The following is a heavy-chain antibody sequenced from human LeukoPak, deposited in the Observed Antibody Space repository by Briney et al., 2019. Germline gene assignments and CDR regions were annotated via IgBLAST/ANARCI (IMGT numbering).Heavy chain of an antibody. V-gene: IGHV4-59*01. CDR1: GGSISNYY. CDR3: ARGLGSRYYFNS. J-gene: IGHJ4*02. Sequence: SETLSLTCTVSGGSISNYYWSWIRQPPGKGLEWIGYLYYSGSTNYNPSLKSRVTISGDTSKNQFSLKLTSVTAADTAVYYCARGLGSRYYFNSWGQGTLVTVS. CDR2: LYYSGST. D-gene: IGHD3-10*01.